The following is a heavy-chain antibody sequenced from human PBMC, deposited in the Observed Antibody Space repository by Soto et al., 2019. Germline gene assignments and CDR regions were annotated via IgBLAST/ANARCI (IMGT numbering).Heavy chain of an antibody. CDR3: ATKSPYDSSGYHTDY. CDR1: GFTFSSYG. D-gene: IGHD3-22*01. J-gene: IGHJ4*02. Sequence: VQLVESGGGVVQPGRSLRLSCAASGFTFSSYGMHWVRQAPGKGLEWVAVISYDGSNKYYADSVKGRFTISRDNSKNTLYLQMNSLRAEDTAVYYCATKSPYDSSGYHTDYWGQGTLVTVSS. CDR2: ISYDGSNK. V-gene: IGHV3-30*03.